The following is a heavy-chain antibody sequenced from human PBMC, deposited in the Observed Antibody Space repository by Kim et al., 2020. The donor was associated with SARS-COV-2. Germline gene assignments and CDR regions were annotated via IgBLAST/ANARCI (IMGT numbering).Heavy chain of an antibody. V-gene: IGHV4-39*01. CDR1: GGSISSSSYY. CDR3: ARLRGGTSETWRGAFDI. Sequence: SETLSLTCTVSGGSISSSSYYWGWIRQPPGKGLEWIGSIYYSGSTYYNPSLKSRVTISVDTSKNQFSLKLSSVTAADTAVYYCARLRGGTSETWRGAFDIWGQGTMVTVSS. D-gene: IGHD3-3*01. CDR2: IYYSGST. J-gene: IGHJ3*02.